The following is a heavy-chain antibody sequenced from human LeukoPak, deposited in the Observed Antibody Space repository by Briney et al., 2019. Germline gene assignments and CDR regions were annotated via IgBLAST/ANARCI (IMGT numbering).Heavy chain of an antibody. D-gene: IGHD2-2*01. CDR2: IIPIFGTA. CDR1: GGTFSSYA. V-gene: IGHV1-69*13. CDR3: AREWWGYCSSTSCHGNDY. J-gene: IGHJ4*02. Sequence: GASVKVSCKASGGTFSSYAISWVRQAPGQGLEWMGGIIPIFGTANYAQKFQGRVTITVDESTSTAYMELSSLRSEDTAVYYCAREWWGYCSSTSCHGNDYWGQGTLVTVSS.